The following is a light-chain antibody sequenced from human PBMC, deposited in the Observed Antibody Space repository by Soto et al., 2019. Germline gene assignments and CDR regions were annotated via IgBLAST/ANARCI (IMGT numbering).Light chain of an antibody. CDR3: SAWDDSLNGWV. Sequence: QSVLTQPPSASGTPGQRVTISCSGSSSNIGGDTVNWYYQLPGTAPKVLIYRNNQRPSGVPDRFSGSKSGTSASLAISGLQSEDEGDYYCSAWDDSLNGWVFGGGTKLHRP. J-gene: IGLJ3*02. CDR1: SSNIGGDT. CDR2: RNN. V-gene: IGLV1-44*01.